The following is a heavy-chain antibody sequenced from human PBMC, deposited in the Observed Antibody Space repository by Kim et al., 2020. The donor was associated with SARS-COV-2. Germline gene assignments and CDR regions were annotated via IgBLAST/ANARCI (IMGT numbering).Heavy chain of an antibody. Sequence: GGSLRLSCAVSGFTFSDYWMSWVRQAPGKGLEWVANIKQDGSEKYFVDSVKGRFTISRDNTKNLLYLQVNSLRAEDTAVYYCAREGQYNSHYLDFWGQGTLVTVSS. D-gene: IGHD1-20*01. CDR3: AREGQYNSHYLDF. V-gene: IGHV3-7*01. CDR2: IKQDGSEK. J-gene: IGHJ4*02. CDR1: GFTFSDYW.